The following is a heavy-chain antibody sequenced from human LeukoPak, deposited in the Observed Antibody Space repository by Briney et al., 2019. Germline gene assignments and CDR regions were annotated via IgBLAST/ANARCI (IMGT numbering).Heavy chain of an antibody. V-gene: IGHV3-30*04. CDR3: ARDGPIAVAGTGAPNWFDP. CDR1: GFTFSSYA. J-gene: IGHJ5*02. CDR2: ISYDGSNK. Sequence: GGSLRLSCAASGFTFSSYAMHWVRQAPGKGLEWVAVISYDGSNKYYADSVKGRFTISRDNSKNTLYLQMNSLRAEDTAVYYCARDGPIAVAGTGAPNWFDPWGQGTLVTVSS. D-gene: IGHD6-19*01.